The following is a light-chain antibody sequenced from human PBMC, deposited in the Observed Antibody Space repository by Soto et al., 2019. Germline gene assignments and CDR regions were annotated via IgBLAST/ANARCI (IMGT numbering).Light chain of an antibody. CDR2: RAS. J-gene: IGKJ5*01. CDR1: QIVTSN. CDR3: QQYNNWPPIT. Sequence: EIVMSQSPATLSVSQGERVTLHCRASQIVTSNLAWYQHKPGQSPRLLIYRASARATGVPDRFSGSGSGTEFTLTISSLQSEDFAVYYCQQYNNWPPITFGQVTRLEIK. V-gene: IGKV3-15*01.